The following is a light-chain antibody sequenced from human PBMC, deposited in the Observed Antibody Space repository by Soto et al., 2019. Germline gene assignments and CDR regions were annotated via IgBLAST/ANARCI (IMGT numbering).Light chain of an antibody. CDR2: GAS. J-gene: IGKJ4*01. V-gene: IGKV3-15*01. Sequence: EIVITQSPATLSLSPGERANISCRASQSVSSNLAWYQQKPGQAPRLLIYGASTRATGIPARFSGSGSGTEFTLTISSLQSEDFAVYYCQQYNNWPLTFGGVTKVEIK. CDR1: QSVSSN. CDR3: QQYNNWPLT.